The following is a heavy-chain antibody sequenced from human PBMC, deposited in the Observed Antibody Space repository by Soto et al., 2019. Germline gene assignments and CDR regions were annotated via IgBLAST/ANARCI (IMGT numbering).Heavy chain of an antibody. Sequence: CKASRYTFKDCSFHWVRQAPGQRLEWMGWINAGNGNTKYSQKFQGRVTITRDTSASTAYMELSSLRSEDTAVYYCAGESYGGEFDYWGQGTLVTVS. J-gene: IGHJ4*02. V-gene: IGHV1-3*01. CDR2: INAGNGNT. CDR1: RYTFKDCS. CDR3: AGESYGGEFDY. D-gene: IGHD4-17*01.